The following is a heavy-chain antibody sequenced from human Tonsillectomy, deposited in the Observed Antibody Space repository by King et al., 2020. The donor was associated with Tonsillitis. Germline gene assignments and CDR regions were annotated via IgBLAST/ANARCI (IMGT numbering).Heavy chain of an antibody. D-gene: IGHD2-21*01. Sequence: VQLVESGAEVKKPGSSVKVSCKASGGTFSSYAINWVRQAPGQGLEWMGGIIPIFGTANYAQKFQGRLTITADESTSTAYMELSSLRSEDTAVYYCARSRPGEHIVVVSKTPIGYYFDYWGQGTLVTVSS. J-gene: IGHJ4*02. V-gene: IGHV1-69*01. CDR1: GGTFSSYA. CDR3: ARSRPGEHIVVVSKTPIGYYFDY. CDR2: IIPIFGTA.